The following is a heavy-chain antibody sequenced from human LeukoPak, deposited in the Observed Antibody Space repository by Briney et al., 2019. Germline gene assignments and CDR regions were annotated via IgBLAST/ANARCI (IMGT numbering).Heavy chain of an antibody. CDR1: GESFSGYY. Sequence: PSETLSLTCGFCGESFSGYYWSWLRQPPGKGLEWIGEINHSGSTNYNPSLKSRVTISVDTSKNQFSLKLSSVTAADTAVYYCARVWYDFWGGYRFDYWGQGTLVTVSS. V-gene: IGHV4-34*01. J-gene: IGHJ4*02. D-gene: IGHD3-3*01. CDR3: ARVWYDFWGGYRFDY. CDR2: INHSGST.